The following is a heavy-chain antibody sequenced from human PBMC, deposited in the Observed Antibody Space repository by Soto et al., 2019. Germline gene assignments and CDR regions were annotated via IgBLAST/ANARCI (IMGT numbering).Heavy chain of an antibody. CDR3: ARGRKGYSSNWYVD. Sequence: PGGSLRLSCAASGFTFSNYGMHWVRQAPGKGLEWVAVISYDGNNRYCGDSVKGRFTISRDNSKNTVYLQMNSLRVEDTAVYYCARGRKGYSSNWYVDWGQGTQVTVS. V-gene: IGHV3-30*03. CDR2: ISYDGNNR. D-gene: IGHD6-13*01. CDR1: GFTFSNYG. J-gene: IGHJ4*02.